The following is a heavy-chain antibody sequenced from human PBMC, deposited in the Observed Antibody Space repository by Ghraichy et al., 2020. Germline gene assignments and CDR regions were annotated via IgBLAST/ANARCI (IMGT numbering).Heavy chain of an antibody. CDR2: INPNSGGT. CDR3: ARGLQLVPDY. Sequence: ASVKVSCKASGYTFTGYYMHWVRQAPGQGLEWMGWINPNSGGTNDAQKFQGRVTMTRDTSISTAYMELSSLRSDDTAVYYCARGLQLVPDYWGQGTLVTVSS. D-gene: IGHD4-11*01. CDR1: GYTFTGYY. V-gene: IGHV1-2*02. J-gene: IGHJ4*02.